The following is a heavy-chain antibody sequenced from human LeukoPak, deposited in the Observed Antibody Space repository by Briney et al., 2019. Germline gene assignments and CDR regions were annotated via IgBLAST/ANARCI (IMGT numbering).Heavy chain of an antibody. CDR1: GGSFSGYY. D-gene: IGHD3-10*01. J-gene: IGHJ4*02. V-gene: IGHV4-34*01. Sequence: SETLSLTCAVYGGSFSGYYWSWIRQPPGKGLEWIGEINHSGSTNYNPSLKSRVTISVDTSKNQFSLKLSSVTAADTAVHYCASSLVRGGNYYFDYWGQGTLVTVSS. CDR3: ASSLVRGGNYYFDY. CDR2: INHSGST.